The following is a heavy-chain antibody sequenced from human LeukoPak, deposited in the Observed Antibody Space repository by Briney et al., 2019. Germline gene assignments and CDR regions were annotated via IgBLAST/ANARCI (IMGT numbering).Heavy chain of an antibody. J-gene: IGHJ5*02. Sequence: SETLSLTSTVSGGFISSSNYYWGWIRQPPGKGLEWIGSIYYSGSTYYNPSLKSRVTISVDTSKNQFSLKLSSVTAADTAVYYCARHSSSTSCYFLPWGQGTLVTVSS. D-gene: IGHD2-2*01. CDR1: GGFISSSNYY. CDR3: ARHSSSTSCYFLP. V-gene: IGHV4-39*01. CDR2: IYYSGST.